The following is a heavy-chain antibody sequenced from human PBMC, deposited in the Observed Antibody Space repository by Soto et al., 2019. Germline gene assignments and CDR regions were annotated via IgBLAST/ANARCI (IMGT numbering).Heavy chain of an antibody. CDR3: ARAGWFAYYYYGMDV. CDR1: GGTFSSYA. V-gene: IGHV1-69*13. J-gene: IGHJ6*02. CDR2: IIPIFGTA. D-gene: IGHD6-19*01. Sequence: ASVKVSCKASGGTFSSYAISWVRQAPGQGLEWMGGIIPIFGTANYAQKFQGRVTITADESTSTAYMELSSLRSEDTAVYYCARAGWFAYYYYGMDVSGQGTTVTVSS.